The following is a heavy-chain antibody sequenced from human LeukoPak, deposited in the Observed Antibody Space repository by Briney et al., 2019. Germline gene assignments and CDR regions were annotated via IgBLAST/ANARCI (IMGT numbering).Heavy chain of an antibody. CDR2: IYYSGSS. Sequence: SETLSLTCTVSGVSISSYYWSWIRQPPGKGLEWIWFIYYSGSSNYNPSLKIRVNISVDTSKNQFSLKLSSVTAADTAVYYCARDPSSSSEPYYFDYWGKGTLVTVYS. J-gene: IGHJ4*02. D-gene: IGHD6-6*01. V-gene: IGHV4-59*01. CDR1: GVSISSYY. CDR3: ARDPSSSSEPYYFDY.